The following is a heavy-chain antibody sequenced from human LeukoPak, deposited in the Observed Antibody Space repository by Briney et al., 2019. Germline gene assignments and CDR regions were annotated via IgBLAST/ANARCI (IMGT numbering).Heavy chain of an antibody. CDR1: GFPFSTYS. D-gene: IGHD4-17*01. J-gene: IGHJ4*02. Sequence: GGSLRLSCAASGFPFSTYSLNWVRQAPGKGLEWVSSITSTSTYIYYADSVRGRFTISRDNAKNSLYLQMNSLRAGDTAVYYCASQYGDYEDDYWGQGTLVTVSS. CDR3: ASQYGDYEDDY. V-gene: IGHV3-21*01. CDR2: ITSTSTYI.